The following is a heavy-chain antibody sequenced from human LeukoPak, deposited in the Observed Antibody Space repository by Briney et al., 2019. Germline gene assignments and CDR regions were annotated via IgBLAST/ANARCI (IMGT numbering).Heavy chain of an antibody. V-gene: IGHV4-61*08. D-gene: IGHD6-19*01. CDR1: GGSVSSDGYY. Sequence: PSETLSLTCTVSGGSVSSDGYYWSWIRRPPRKGLEWIGFISFSGNTNYNPSLKSRVTISRDTSENRFSLKLSSVTATDTAIYYCARSSAWSPFDYWGQGTLVTVS. CDR2: ISFSGNT. CDR3: ARSSAWSPFDY. J-gene: IGHJ4*02.